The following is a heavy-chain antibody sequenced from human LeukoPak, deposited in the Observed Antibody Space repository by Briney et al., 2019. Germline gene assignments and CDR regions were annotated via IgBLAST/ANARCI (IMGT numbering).Heavy chain of an antibody. V-gene: IGHV3-74*01. Sequence: PGGSLTLSCAASGFHFSKYWMHWVRQAPGKGLVWVSHLNSAGSDTNYADSVRGRLTISRDNATNTLYLRMNSLTTEDTAVYYCAKMDSTMGNYCAPWGQGTLVTVSP. D-gene: IGHD3-10*01. CDR2: LNSAGSDT. CDR1: GFHFSKYW. CDR3: AKMDSTMGNYCAP. J-gene: IGHJ5*02.